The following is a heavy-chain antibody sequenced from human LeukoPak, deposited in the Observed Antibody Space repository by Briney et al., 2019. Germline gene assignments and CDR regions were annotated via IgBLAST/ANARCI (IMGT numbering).Heavy chain of an antibody. J-gene: IGHJ4*02. D-gene: IGHD2-2*01. Sequence: ATVKVSCKASGYTFTGYYMHWVRQAPGQGLEWMGWINPNSGGTNYAQKFQGRVTMTRDTSISTAYMELSRLRSDDTAVYYCARARGYCSSTSCYRRSYYFGYWGQGTLVTVSS. CDR2: INPNSGGT. CDR3: ARARGYCSSTSCYRRSYYFGY. V-gene: IGHV1-2*02. CDR1: GYTFTGYY.